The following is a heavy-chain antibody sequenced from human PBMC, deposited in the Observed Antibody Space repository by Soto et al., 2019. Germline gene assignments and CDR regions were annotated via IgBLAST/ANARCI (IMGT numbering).Heavy chain of an antibody. CDR1: GGSFSGYY. J-gene: IGHJ4*02. CDR2: INHSGST. CDR3: ASPKRPNSSSWIY. D-gene: IGHD6-13*01. Sequence: SETLSLTCAVYGGSFSGYYWSWIRQPPGKGLEWIGEINHSGSTNYNPSLKSRVTISVDTSKNQFSLKLSSVTAADTAVYYCASPKRPNSSSWIYWGQGTLVTVSS. V-gene: IGHV4-34*01.